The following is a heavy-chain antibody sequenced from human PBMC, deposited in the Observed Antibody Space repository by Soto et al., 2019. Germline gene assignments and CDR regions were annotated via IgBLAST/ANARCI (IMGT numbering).Heavy chain of an antibody. CDR2: IDTDGSST. CDR1: GFTFSSYW. J-gene: IGHJ6*02. Sequence: GGSLRLSCAASGFTFSSYWMHWVRQAPGKGLVWVAHIDTDGSSTSYADSVKGRFTISRDNAKNTLYLQMNSVRAEDMAVYYCARDPYDTGGYYLPDYYYYGLDVWGQGTTVTVSS. D-gene: IGHD3-22*01. CDR3: ARDPYDTGGYYLPDYYYYGLDV. V-gene: IGHV3-74*01.